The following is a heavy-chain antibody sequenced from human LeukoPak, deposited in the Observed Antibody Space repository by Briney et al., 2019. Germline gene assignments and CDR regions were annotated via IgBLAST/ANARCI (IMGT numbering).Heavy chain of an antibody. CDR3: ARVDYDFWSGYFNNWFDP. V-gene: IGHV5-51*01. CDR1: GYIFSSYW. CDR2: IYPGDSDA. Sequence: GESLKISCKGSGYIFSSYWIGWVRQMPGKGLEWMGIIYPGDSDARYSPSFQGQVTISADKSITTAYLQWSSLKASDTAMYYCARVDYDFWSGYFNNWFDPWGQGTLVTVSS. J-gene: IGHJ5*02. D-gene: IGHD3-3*01.